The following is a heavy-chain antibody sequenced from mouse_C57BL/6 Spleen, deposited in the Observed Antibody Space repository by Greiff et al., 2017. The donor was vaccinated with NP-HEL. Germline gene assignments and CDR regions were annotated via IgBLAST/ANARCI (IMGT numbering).Heavy chain of an antibody. CDR2: ISSGSSPI. Sequence: EVQLVESGGGLVKPGGSLKLSCAASGFTFSDYGMHWVRQAPEKGLEWVAYISSGSSPIYYADTVKGRFTISRDNAKNTLFLQMTSLRSEDTAMYYCANHYYGSSYWYFDVWGTGTTVTVSS. CDR1: GFTFSDYG. V-gene: IGHV5-17*01. J-gene: IGHJ1*03. CDR3: ANHYYGSSYWYFDV. D-gene: IGHD1-1*01.